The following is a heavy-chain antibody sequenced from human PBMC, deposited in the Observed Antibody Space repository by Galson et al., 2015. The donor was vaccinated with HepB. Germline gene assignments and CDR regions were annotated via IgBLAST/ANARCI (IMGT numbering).Heavy chain of an antibody. D-gene: IGHD6-19*01. Sequence: QSGAEVKGPGESLKISCQASGYSFTNYWIGWVRQTPGYGLECMGIIYPGDSEIRYNPSFQGQVTMSVDKSISTAYLQWGSLKASDTAMYYCASRSSGWYLGSAFEIWGQGTMVTVSS. CDR1: GYSFTNYW. V-gene: IGHV5-51*01. J-gene: IGHJ3*02. CDR3: ASRSSGWYLGSAFEI. CDR2: IYPGDSEI.